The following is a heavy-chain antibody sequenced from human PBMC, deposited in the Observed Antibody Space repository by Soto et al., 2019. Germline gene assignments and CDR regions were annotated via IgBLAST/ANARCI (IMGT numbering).Heavy chain of an antibody. CDR2: ISAYNGNT. D-gene: IGHD2-2*01. CDR1: GYTFTSYG. V-gene: IGHV1-18*01. J-gene: IGHJ4*02. Sequence: QVQLVQSGAEVKKPGASVKVSCKASGYTFTSYGISWVRQAPGQGLEWMGWISAYNGNTNYAQKLQGRVTMTTDTSTSTAYRELRSLRSDDTAVYYCAKIQGYCISTSCSSPFDYWGQGTLVTVSS. CDR3: AKIQGYCISTSCSSPFDY.